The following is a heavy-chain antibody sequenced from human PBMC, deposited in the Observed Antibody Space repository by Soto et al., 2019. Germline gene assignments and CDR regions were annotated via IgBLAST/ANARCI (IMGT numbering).Heavy chain of an antibody. V-gene: IGHV1-18*01. D-gene: IGHD1-20*01. CDR3: ARSVDNWNDHTKLLTFDY. J-gene: IGHJ4*02. Sequence: QVQLVQSGAEVKKPGASVKVSCKASGYTFTSYGISWVRQAPGQGLEWMGWISAYNGNTNYAQKLQVRVTMTTDTSTSTAYMELRSLRSDDTAVYYCARSVDNWNDHTKLLTFDYWGQGTLVTVSS. CDR2: ISAYNGNT. CDR1: GYTFTSYG.